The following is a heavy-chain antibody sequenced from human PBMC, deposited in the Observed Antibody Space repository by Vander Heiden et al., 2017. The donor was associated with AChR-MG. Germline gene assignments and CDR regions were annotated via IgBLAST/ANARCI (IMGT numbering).Heavy chain of an antibody. CDR1: GFPFSSYW. J-gene: IGHJ6*02. CDR3: ARVAPAAIRDYYYYYGMDV. Sequence: EVQLVESGGGLVQPGGSLRLSCAASGFPFSSYWMCWVRPAPGKGLEWVANIKQDGSEKYYVDSVKGRFTISRDNAKNSLYLQMNSLRAEDTAVYYCARVAPAAIRDYYYYYGMDVWGQGTTVTVSS. CDR2: IKQDGSEK. D-gene: IGHD2-2*02. V-gene: IGHV3-7*01.